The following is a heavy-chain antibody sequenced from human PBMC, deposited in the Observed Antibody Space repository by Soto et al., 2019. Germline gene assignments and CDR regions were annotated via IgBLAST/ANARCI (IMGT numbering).Heavy chain of an antibody. CDR2: ISGSGGST. J-gene: IGHJ5*02. V-gene: IGHV3-23*01. Sequence: GGSLRLSCAASGFTFSSYAMSWVRQAPGKGLEWVSAISGSGGSTYYADSVKGRFTISRDNSKNTLYLQMNSLRAEDTAVYYCAKRPPYCSSTSCSPTGPNNWFDPWGQGTLVTVSS. CDR1: GFTFSSYA. D-gene: IGHD2-2*01. CDR3: AKRPPYCSSTSCSPTGPNNWFDP.